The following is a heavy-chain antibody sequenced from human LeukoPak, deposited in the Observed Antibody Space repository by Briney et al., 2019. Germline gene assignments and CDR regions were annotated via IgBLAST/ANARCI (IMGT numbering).Heavy chain of an antibody. V-gene: IGHV1-3*01. Sequence: ASVKVSCKASRYTFTSYAMHWVRQAPGQRLEWMGWINAGNGNTKYSQKFQGRVTITRDTSASTAYMELSSLRSEDTAVYYCARDTPRGYYDSSGYPDYWGQGTLVTVSS. J-gene: IGHJ4*02. CDR1: RYTFTSYA. CDR2: INAGNGNT. CDR3: ARDTPRGYYDSSGYPDY. D-gene: IGHD3-22*01.